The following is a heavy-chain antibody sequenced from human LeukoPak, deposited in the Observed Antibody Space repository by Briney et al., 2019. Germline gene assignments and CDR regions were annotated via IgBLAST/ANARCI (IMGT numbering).Heavy chain of an antibody. Sequence: SETLSLTCAVYGGSFSGYYWSWIRQPPGKGLEWIGEINHSGSTNYNPSLKSRVTISVDTSKNQFSLKLSSVTAADTAVYYCARSRSESYCSSTSCYEFDYWGQGTLVTVSS. CDR1: GGSFSGYY. D-gene: IGHD2-2*01. CDR3: ARSRSESYCSSTSCYEFDY. J-gene: IGHJ4*02. CDR2: INHSGST. V-gene: IGHV4-34*01.